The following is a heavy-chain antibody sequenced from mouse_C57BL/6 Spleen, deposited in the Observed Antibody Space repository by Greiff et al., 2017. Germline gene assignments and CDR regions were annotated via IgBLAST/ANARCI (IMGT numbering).Heavy chain of an antibody. J-gene: IGHJ2*01. CDR3: ARGPYFDY. Sequence: DVQLVESGGDLVKPGGSLKLSCAASGFTFSSYGMSWVRQTPDKRLEWVATISSGGSYTYYPDSVKGRFTISSDNAKNTLSLLMSSLESEDTAMYYCARGPYFDYWGQGTTLTVSS. V-gene: IGHV5-6*01. CDR2: ISSGGSYT. CDR1: GFTFSSYG.